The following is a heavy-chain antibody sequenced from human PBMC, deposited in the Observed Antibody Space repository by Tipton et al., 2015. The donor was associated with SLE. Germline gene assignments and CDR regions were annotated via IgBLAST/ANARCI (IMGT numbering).Heavy chain of an antibody. J-gene: IGHJ4*02. CDR2: INPSGGST. CDR3: ARDQRSSPISGPGFDY. D-gene: IGHD2-2*01. CDR1: GYTFTSYY. V-gene: IGHV1-46*01. Sequence: QLVQSGDEVKKPGASVKVSCKASGYTFTSYYMHWVRQAPGQGLEWMGIINPSGGSTSYAQKFQGRVTMTRDTSTSTVYMELSNRRFEDMAVYFCARDQRSSPISGPGFDYWGQGTLVTVSS.